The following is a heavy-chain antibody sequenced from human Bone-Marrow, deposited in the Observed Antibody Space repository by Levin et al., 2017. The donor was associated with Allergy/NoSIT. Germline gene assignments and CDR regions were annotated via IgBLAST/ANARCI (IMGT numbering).Heavy chain of an antibody. CDR2: ISYDGSNK. J-gene: IGHJ6*02. CDR3: AKGKGKVGGGPYYYHGMDV. D-gene: IGHD1-26*01. Sequence: TGGSLRLSCAASGFTFSTYGMHWVRQAPGKGLDWVTFISYDGSNKYYADSVKGRFTISRDDAKNTVYLQMNSLRGDDTAVYYCAKGKGKVGGGPYYYHGMDVWGQGTTVTVSS. V-gene: IGHV3-30*18. CDR1: GFTFSTYG.